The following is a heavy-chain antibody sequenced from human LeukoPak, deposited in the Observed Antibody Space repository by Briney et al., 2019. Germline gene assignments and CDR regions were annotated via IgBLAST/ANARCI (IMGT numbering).Heavy chain of an antibody. J-gene: IGHJ4*02. CDR2: LYSDGRT. D-gene: IGHD1-26*01. CDR3: ARGGGYYPIDY. CDR1: GYTVNSNY. V-gene: IGHV3-53*01. Sequence: GGSLRLSCAASGYTVNSNYMNWVRQAPGKGLEWVSVLYSDGRTYYADSVKGRFTISRDTSKNTLYLQVNSLRAEDTAIYYCARGGGYYPIDYWGQGTLVTVSS.